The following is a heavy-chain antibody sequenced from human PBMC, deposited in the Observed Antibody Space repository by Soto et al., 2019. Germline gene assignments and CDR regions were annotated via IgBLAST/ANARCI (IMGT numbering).Heavy chain of an antibody. D-gene: IGHD2-2*01. CDR1: GGSISSYY. CDR2: IYYSGST. V-gene: IGHV4-59*01. CDR3: AGGPSTTYAFDI. J-gene: IGHJ3*02. Sequence: SETLSLTCTVSGGSISSYYWSWIRQPPGKGLEWIGYIYYSGSTNYNPSLKSRVTISVDTSKNQFSLKLSSVTAADTAVYYCAGGPSTTYAFDIWGQGTMVTVSS.